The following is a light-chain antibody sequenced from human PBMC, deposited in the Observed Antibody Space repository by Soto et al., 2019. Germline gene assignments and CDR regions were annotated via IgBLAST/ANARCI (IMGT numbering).Light chain of an antibody. Sequence: DIQMTQSPSTLSGSVGDRVTITCRASQNISSWLAWYQQKPGKAPKLLIYKASTLKSGVPSRFSGSGSETEFTLTLSRLQPDDFATYFCHSRAFGQGKRLEIK. CDR2: KAS. J-gene: IGKJ5*01. CDR3: HSRA. V-gene: IGKV1-5*03. CDR1: QNISSW.